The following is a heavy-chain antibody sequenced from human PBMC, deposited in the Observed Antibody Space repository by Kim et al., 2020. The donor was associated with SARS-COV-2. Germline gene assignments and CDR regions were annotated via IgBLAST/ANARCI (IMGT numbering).Heavy chain of an antibody. CDR2: IGTAGDT. CDR1: GFTFSNYD. CDR3: ARLFKQYSGYPFYFDY. D-gene: IGHD5-12*01. J-gene: IGHJ4*02. Sequence: GGSLRLSCAASGFTFSNYDMHWVRQPTGKGLEWVAGIGTAGDTYYEGSVKCRFTISRENVKNSLYLQMNSLTAGDTAVYYCARLFKQYSGYPFYFDYWGQGAL. V-gene: IGHV3-13*01.